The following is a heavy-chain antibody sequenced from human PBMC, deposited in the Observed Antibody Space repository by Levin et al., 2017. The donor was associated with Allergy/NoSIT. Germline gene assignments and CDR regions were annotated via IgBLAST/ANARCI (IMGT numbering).Heavy chain of an antibody. V-gene: IGHV3-23*01. CDR1: GFTFSSYA. CDR3: AKAPVPSGSYASTRGYGMDV. J-gene: IGHJ6*02. D-gene: IGHD3-16*01. Sequence: GGSLRLSCAASGFTFSSYAMSWVRQAPGKGLEWVSAVSGSGGDTYYADSVKGRFTISRDSSKNTLYLQMNSLRAEDTAVYYCAKAPVPSGSYASTRGYGMDVWGQGTTVTVSS. CDR2: VSGSGGDT.